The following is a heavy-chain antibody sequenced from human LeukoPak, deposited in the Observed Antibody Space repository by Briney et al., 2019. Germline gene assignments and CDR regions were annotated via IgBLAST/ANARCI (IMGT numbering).Heavy chain of an antibody. D-gene: IGHD5-18*01. Sequence: SVKVSCKASGGTFSSYAISWVRQAPGQGLEWMEGIIPIFGTANYAQKFQGRVTITADESTSTAYMELSSLRSEDTAVYYCARVGYSYGYNYYYYMDVWGKGTTVTVSS. J-gene: IGHJ6*03. CDR1: GGTFSSYA. V-gene: IGHV1-69*01. CDR3: ARVGYSYGYNYYYYMDV. CDR2: IIPIFGTA.